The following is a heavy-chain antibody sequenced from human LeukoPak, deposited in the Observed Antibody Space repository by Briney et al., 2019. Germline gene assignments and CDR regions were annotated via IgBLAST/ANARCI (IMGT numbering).Heavy chain of an antibody. J-gene: IGHJ5*02. V-gene: IGHV4-59*01. CDR2: LHYSGRT. D-gene: IGHD3-22*01. CDR1: GGSICSFY. Sequence: SETLSLTCTVSGGSICSFYWSWIRQPPGKGLEWIGHLHYSGRTNHNPSLKSRLTMLIDKSKNQFSLNLSSVTAADTAVYYCARGTTYYYDSSGQRPPNWFDPWGQGTLVTVSS. CDR3: ARGTTYYYDSSGQRPPNWFDP.